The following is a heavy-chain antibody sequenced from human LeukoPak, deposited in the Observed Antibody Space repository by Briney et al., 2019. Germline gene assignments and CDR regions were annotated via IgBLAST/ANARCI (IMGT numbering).Heavy chain of an antibody. D-gene: IGHD6-6*01. CDR1: GYTFTSYY. CDR2: INSSGGST. Sequence: ASVKVSCKASGYTFTSYYMHWVRQAPGQGLEWMGIINSSGGSTSYAQKFQGRVTMTRDMSTSTVYMGQSSLSSEDTAVYYCARGSRIAARETLLVGYNWFDPWGQGTLVTVSS. CDR3: ARGSRIAARETLLVGYNWFDP. J-gene: IGHJ5*02. V-gene: IGHV1-46*01.